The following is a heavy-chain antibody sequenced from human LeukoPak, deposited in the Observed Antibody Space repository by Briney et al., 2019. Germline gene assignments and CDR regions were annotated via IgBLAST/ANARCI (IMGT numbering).Heavy chain of an antibody. CDR2: INDDGSEK. D-gene: IGHD3-10*01. J-gene: IGHJ4*02. Sequence: GGSLRLSCAASGFPLSNHWMTWVRQAPGKGLEWVANINDDGSEKYYAESAKGRFTISRDNAKNSLFLQMNSLRAEDTAVYYCAKDRVRGVGAIDYWGQGTLVTVSS. CDR1: GFPLSNHW. V-gene: IGHV3-7*03. CDR3: AKDRVRGVGAIDY.